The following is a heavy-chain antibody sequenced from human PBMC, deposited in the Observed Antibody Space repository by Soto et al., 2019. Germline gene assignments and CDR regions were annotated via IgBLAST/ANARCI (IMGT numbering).Heavy chain of an antibody. D-gene: IGHD2-2*01. CDR1: GDTFINYS. V-gene: IGHV1-69*01. CDR2: IVPMSGGP. Sequence: QVQLVQSVAEVKKPGSSVKISCKASGDTFINYSFSWMRQAPRQGLEWMGGIVPMSGGPNSAEKFHDRLTITADQSSGTVTMQLSSLTSDDTAVYYCARVGIRLIPADLGGGYHFQGLDVWGQGTNVTVS. CDR3: ARVGIRLIPADLGGGYHFQGLDV. J-gene: IGHJ6*02.